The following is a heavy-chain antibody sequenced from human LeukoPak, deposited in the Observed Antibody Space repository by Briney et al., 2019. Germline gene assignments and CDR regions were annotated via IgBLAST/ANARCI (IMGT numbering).Heavy chain of an antibody. D-gene: IGHD5-12*01. CDR3: ARVIEMATISYDY. V-gene: IGHV1-2*02. J-gene: IGHJ4*02. CDR2: INPNSGGT. CDR1: GYTFTGYY. Sequence: ASVKVSCKASGYTFTGYYMHWVRQAPGQGLEWMGWINPNSGGTNYAQKFQGRVTMTRDTSISTAYMELSRLRSDDTAVYYCARVIEMATISYDYWGQGTLVTVSS.